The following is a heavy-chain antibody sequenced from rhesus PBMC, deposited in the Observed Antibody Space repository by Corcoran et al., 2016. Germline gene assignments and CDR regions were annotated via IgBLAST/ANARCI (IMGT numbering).Heavy chain of an antibody. Sequence: QVQLQASGPGLVRPSETLSLTCTVSGGAISGYYWTWFRQPPGTGLEWIGNIDGDSAGTNYNPSLESRVTISKDTSKNQFSLKLSSVTAADTAVYYCTRGTRYSSSFMFDYWGQGVLVTVSS. CDR2: IDGDSAGT. J-gene: IGHJ4*01. CDR1: GGAISGYY. D-gene: IGHD6-19*01. V-gene: IGHV4-81*01. CDR3: TRGTRYSSSFMFDY.